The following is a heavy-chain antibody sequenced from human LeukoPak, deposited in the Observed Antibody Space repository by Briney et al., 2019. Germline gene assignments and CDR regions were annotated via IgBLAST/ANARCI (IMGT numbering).Heavy chain of an antibody. J-gene: IGHJ4*02. CDR3: ARLYGDSQFDY. Sequence: ASVKVSCKASGYTFTGYYMHWVRQAPGQGLEWMGWINPNSGGTNYAQKFQGWVTTTRDTSISTAYMELSRLRSDDTAVYYCARLYGDSQFDYWGQGTLVTVSS. CDR2: INPNSGGT. D-gene: IGHD4-17*01. V-gene: IGHV1-2*04. CDR1: GYTFTGYY.